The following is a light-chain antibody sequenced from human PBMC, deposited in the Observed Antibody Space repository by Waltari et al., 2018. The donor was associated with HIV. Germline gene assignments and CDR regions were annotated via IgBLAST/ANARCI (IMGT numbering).Light chain of an antibody. CDR2: QAS. Sequence: DIQMTQSPATLSASVGDRVSISCRASQNINRWLAWYQQRPGKPPKVLIYQASSLESGVPSRFRGSGSGTLFTLTINSLQPDDFATYYCQQYHAYPVTFGGGTKVENK. V-gene: IGKV1-5*01. CDR3: QQYHAYPVT. J-gene: IGKJ4*01. CDR1: QNINRW.